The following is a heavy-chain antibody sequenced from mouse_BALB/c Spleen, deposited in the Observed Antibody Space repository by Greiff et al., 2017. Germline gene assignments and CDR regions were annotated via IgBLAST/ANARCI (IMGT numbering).Heavy chain of an antibody. Sequence: EVMLVESGGGLVKPGGSLKLSCAASGFTFSDYYMYWVRQTPEKRLEWVATISDGGSYTYYPDSVKGRFTISRDNAKNNLYLQMSSLKSEDTAMYYCARDHGYWFAYWGQGTLVTVSA. J-gene: IGHJ3*01. CDR3: ARDHGYWFAY. CDR1: GFTFSDYY. D-gene: IGHD1-2*01. V-gene: IGHV5-4*02. CDR2: ISDGGSYT.